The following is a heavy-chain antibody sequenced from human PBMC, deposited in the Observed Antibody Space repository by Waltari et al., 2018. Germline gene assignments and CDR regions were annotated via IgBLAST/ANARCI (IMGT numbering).Heavy chain of an antibody. CDR1: GYTFTSYY. Sequence: QVQLVQSGAEVKKPGASVTVSCKASGYTFTSYYMHWVRQAPGQGLEWMGMSNPSGGSTSYAQKVEGGVTMTRDKATSTVDMEMSSLRSEDTAVYYGAGGSGRYSRVWGQGTLVTVSS. J-gene: IGHJ4*02. CDR2: SNPSGGST. D-gene: IGHD3-10*01. CDR3: AGGSGRYSRV. V-gene: IGHV1-46*01.